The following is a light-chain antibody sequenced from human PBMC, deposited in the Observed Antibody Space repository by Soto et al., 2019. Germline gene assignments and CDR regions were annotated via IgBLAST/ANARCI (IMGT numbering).Light chain of an antibody. CDR2: WAS. V-gene: IGKV4-1*01. CDR3: QQYYTTPRT. CDR1: QSVLYSSNNKNY. J-gene: IGKJ1*01. Sequence: DIVMTQSPDSLAVSLGERATINCKSSQSVLYSSNNKNYLAWLQQKPGQPPKVLIYWASTRESGVPDRFSGSGSGTDFTLTISSLQAEDVAVYYCQQYYTTPRTVGQGTKVEIK.